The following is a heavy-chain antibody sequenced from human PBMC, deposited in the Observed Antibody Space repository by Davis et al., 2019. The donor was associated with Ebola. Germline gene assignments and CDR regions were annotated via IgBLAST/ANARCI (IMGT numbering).Heavy chain of an antibody. J-gene: IGHJ6*02. CDR3: ARITGGLRFLEWYYGMDV. CDR1: GYTFTSYG. V-gene: IGHV1-18*01. CDR2: ISAYNGNT. Sequence: AASVKVSCKASGYTFTSYGISWVRQAPGQGLEWMGWISAYNGNTNYAQKLQGRVTMTTDTSTSTAYMELRSLRSDDTAVYYCARITGGLRFLEWYYGMDVWGQGTTVTVSS. D-gene: IGHD3-3*01.